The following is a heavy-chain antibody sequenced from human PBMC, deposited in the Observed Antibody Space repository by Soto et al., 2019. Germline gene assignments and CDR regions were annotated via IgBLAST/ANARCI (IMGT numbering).Heavy chain of an antibody. J-gene: IGHJ4*02. CDR1: GFIFSTYF. CDR2: IKADGSAK. D-gene: IGHD4-4*01. V-gene: IGHV3-7*01. CDR3: ARDPIRGDNYNFDY. Sequence: EVQLVESGGGLVQPGGSLRLSCAASGFIFSTYFMTWVRQAPGKGPEWVANIKADGSAKNYVDSVKGRFTISRDNAKNSLYLQMNSLRAEDTAVYYCARDPIRGDNYNFDYWGQGTLVTVSS.